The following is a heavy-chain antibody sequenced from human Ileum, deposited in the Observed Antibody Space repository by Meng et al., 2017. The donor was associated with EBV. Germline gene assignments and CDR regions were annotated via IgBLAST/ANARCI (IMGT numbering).Heavy chain of an antibody. Sequence: QVQLVQSGFELKKSGXSVRISCKSSGYTFTTYGMNWVRQAPGQGLEWMGWINTNTGKPTYAQGLTGRFVFSLDTSVSTAYLQISSLKAEDTAVYYCARDSEAADYWGQGTLVTVSS. CDR2: INTNTGKP. J-gene: IGHJ4*02. V-gene: IGHV7-4-1*02. D-gene: IGHD6-25*01. CDR1: GYTFTTYG. CDR3: ARDSEAADY.